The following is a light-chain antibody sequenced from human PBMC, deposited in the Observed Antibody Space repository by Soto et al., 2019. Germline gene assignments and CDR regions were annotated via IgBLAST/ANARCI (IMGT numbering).Light chain of an antibody. J-gene: IGKJ1*01. CDR2: AAS. CDR1: QSISSY. Sequence: DIQMNQSPSSLSASVGDRVAITCRASQSISSYLNWYQQKPGKAPKLLIYAASSLQSGVPSRFSGSGSGTEFTLTISSLQPDDFATYYCQQYKTYSWTFGQGTKVDI. V-gene: IGKV1-39*01. CDR3: QQYKTYSWT.